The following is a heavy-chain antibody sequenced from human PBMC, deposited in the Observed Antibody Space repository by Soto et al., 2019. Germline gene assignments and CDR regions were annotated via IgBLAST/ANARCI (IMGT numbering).Heavy chain of an antibody. CDR3: ARGGSYWARRHYFDS. CDR1: GYTFTSYD. D-gene: IGHD2-8*02. CDR2: VTPRNGDT. Sequence: GASVKVSWKAAGYTFTSYDSNWGRQAAGQGPEWMGSVTPRNGDTAFAQKYQGRVTVTSNTSMSTVYMELSNLRTDDTAVYYCARGGSYWARRHYFDSWGQGTLVTVSS. J-gene: IGHJ4*02. V-gene: IGHV1-8*02.